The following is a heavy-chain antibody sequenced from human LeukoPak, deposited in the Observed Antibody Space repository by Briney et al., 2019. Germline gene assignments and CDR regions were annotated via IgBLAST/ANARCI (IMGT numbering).Heavy chain of an antibody. V-gene: IGHV1-2*06. Sequence: ASVKVSCKASGYTLIDYFIHWVRQAPGQGLEWMGRINSNSGGTEYAQKFQGRVTMTRDTSISTAYMELSRLTSDDTAVYYCARDLSPTSNWELDYWGQGTLVTVSS. CDR2: INSNSGGT. J-gene: IGHJ4*02. D-gene: IGHD7-27*01. CDR1: GYTLIDYF. CDR3: ARDLSPTSNWELDY.